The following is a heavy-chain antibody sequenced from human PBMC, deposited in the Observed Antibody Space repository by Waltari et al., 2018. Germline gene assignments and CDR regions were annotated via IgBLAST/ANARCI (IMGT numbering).Heavy chain of an antibody. D-gene: IGHD3-10*01. CDR2: IIGGSGDT. V-gene: IGHV1-3*01. CDR1: GYTFTTST. Sequence: QVQLVQSGAEVKKPGASVKVSCKASGYTFTTSTMQWVRQAPGQRPEWMGWIIGGSGDTQYSKKFEGRITITMDTSASIAYLELSSLRSEDTAVYFCGREAREGRAPMAYFDYWGQGTLVTVSS. J-gene: IGHJ4*02. CDR3: GREAREGRAPMAYFDY.